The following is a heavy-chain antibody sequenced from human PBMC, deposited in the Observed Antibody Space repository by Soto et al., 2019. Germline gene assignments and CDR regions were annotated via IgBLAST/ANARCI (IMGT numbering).Heavy chain of an antibody. V-gene: IGHV4-39*01. CDR2: IYYSGST. CDR3: ARQRYYDSSGYYSDY. Sequence: ETLSLTCTVSGGSISSRSYYWGWIRQPPGKGLEWIGSIYYSGSTYYNPSLKSRVTISVDTSKNQFSLKLSSVTAADTAVYYCARQRYYDSSGYYSDYWGQGTLVTVSS. D-gene: IGHD3-22*01. J-gene: IGHJ4*02. CDR1: GGSISSRSYY.